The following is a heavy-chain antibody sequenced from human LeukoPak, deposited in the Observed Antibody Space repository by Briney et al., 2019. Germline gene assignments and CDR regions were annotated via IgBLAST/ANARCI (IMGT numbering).Heavy chain of an antibody. V-gene: IGHV3-11*03. CDR3: ASMGYYYDSSGYYRY. J-gene: IGHJ4*02. Sequence: PGGSLRLSCAASGFTFSDYYMSWIRQAPGKGLEWVSYISSSSSYTNYADSVKGRFTISRDNAKNSLYLQMNSLRAEDTAVYYCASMGYYYDSSGYYRYWGQGTLVTVSS. CDR1: GFTFSDYY. CDR2: ISSSSSYT. D-gene: IGHD3-22*01.